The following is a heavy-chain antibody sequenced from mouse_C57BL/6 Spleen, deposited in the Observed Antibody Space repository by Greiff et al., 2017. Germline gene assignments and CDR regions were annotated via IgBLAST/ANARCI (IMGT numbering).Heavy chain of an antibody. CDR2: IRSKSSNYAT. CDR1: GFTFNTYA. J-gene: IGHJ2*01. V-gene: IGHV10-3*01. D-gene: IGHD2-4*01. CDR3: VGARGLRQGDYFDY. Sequence: EVMLVESGGGLVQPKGSLKLSCAASGFTFNTYAMYWVRQAPGKGLEWVARIRSKSSNYATSYADSVKDRFTISRDGSQSMIYLQMNNLRTEETAMYFCVGARGLRQGDYFDYWGQGTTLTVSS.